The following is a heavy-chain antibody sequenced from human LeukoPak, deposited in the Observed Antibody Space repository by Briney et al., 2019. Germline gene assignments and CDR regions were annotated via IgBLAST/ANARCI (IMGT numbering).Heavy chain of an antibody. V-gene: IGHV3-23*01. CDR1: GFTFSIYA. CDR2: IGGSGGNA. J-gene: IGHJ4*02. CDR3: AKDHGSRFLDY. D-gene: IGHD1-1*01. Sequence: GGSLRLSCSASGFTFSIYAMNWVRQAPGKGLEWVSSIGGSGGNAYYADSVKGRFTISRDTSKNTLYLQMNSLRAEDTAIYYCAKDHGSRFLDYWGQGTLVTVSS.